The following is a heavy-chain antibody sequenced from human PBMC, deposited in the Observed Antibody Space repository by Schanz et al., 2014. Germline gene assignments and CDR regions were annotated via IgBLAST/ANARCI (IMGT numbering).Heavy chain of an antibody. D-gene: IGHD6-13*01. J-gene: IGHJ4*02. V-gene: IGHV4-59*12. CDR1: GGSISNNY. CDR3: ARARSWPDY. CDR2: IYDGGST. Sequence: QVHLQESGPGLVKPSETLSLTCTVSGGSISNNYWSWIRQPPGKGLEWIGYIYDGGSTYYNPSLKSRVTISVDTSKNQFSLRLSSVTAADTAVYYCARARSWPDYWGQGTLVTVSS.